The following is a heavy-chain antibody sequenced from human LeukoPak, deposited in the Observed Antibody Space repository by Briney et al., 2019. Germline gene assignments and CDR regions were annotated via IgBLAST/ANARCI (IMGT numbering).Heavy chain of an antibody. V-gene: IGHV1-2*02. Sequence: ASVKVSCKASGYTFTDYYLHWVRQAPGQGLEWMGWINPNSGGTNFAQKFQGRVTLTRDTSISTVYMELSRVTSDDTAVYYCARDQGGGATDFDYWGQGTLVTVSS. CDR1: GYTFTDYY. J-gene: IGHJ4*02. D-gene: IGHD1-26*01. CDR2: INPNSGGT. CDR3: ARDQGGGATDFDY.